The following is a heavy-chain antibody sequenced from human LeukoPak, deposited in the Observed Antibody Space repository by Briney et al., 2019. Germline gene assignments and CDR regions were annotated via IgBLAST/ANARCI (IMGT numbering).Heavy chain of an antibody. D-gene: IGHD3-10*01. CDR3: ARGESRRWNP. V-gene: IGHV3-23*01. CDR1: GFTFNRFA. CDR2: ITGSGDRT. J-gene: IGHJ5*02. Sequence: RTGGSLRLSCAASGFTFNRFAMSWVRQAPGKGLEWVSSITGSGDRTFYADSVKGRFTISRDNSKNTLYLQMNSLRAEDTAVYYCARGESRRWNPWGQGTLVTVSS.